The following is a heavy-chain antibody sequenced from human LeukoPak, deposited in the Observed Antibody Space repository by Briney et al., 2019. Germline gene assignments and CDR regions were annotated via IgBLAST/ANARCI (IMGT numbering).Heavy chain of an antibody. J-gene: IGHJ4*02. Sequence: ASVKVSCKASGYTFTGYYMHWVRQAPGQGLEWMGWINPNSGGTNYAQKFQGRVTMTRDTSISTAYMELSRLRSDDTAVYYCARARSLKLLRDGRAYFDYWGQGTLVTVSS. CDR2: INPNSGGT. D-gene: IGHD2-15*01. V-gene: IGHV1-2*02. CDR1: GYTFTGYY. CDR3: ARARSLKLLRDGRAYFDY.